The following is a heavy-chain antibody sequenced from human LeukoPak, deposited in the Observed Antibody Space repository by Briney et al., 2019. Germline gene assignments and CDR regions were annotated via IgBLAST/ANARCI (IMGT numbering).Heavy chain of an antibody. CDR1: GFTFSSYG. CDR3: ARVFSSSPLDAFDI. Sequence: GGSLSLSCAASGFTFSSYGMSWVRQAPGKGLEWVSAISGSGGSTYYADSRKGRFTISRDNSKNTLYLQMNSLRAEDTAVYYCARVFSSSPLDAFDIWGQGTMVTVSS. J-gene: IGHJ3*02. D-gene: IGHD6-6*01. CDR2: ISGSGGST. V-gene: IGHV3-23*01.